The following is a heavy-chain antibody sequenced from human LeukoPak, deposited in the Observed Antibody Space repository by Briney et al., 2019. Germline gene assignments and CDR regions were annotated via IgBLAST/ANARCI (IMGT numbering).Heavy chain of an antibody. CDR3: ARLGYCSSTSCYVWRNWFDP. V-gene: IGHV4-59*01. CDR1: GGSISNKY. J-gene: IGHJ5*02. Sequence: SETLSLTCTVSGGSISNKYWSWIRQPPGKGLEWIGYIYYSGSTNYNPSLKSRVTILVDTSKNQFSLKLSSVTAADTAVYYCARLGYCSSTSCYVWRNWFDPWGQGTLVTVSS. D-gene: IGHD2-2*03. CDR2: IYYSGST.